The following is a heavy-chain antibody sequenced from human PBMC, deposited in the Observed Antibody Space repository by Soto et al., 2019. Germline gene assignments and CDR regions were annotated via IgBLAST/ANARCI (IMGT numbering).Heavy chain of an antibody. D-gene: IGHD3-10*01. V-gene: IGHV4-30-4*01. CDR1: GGSISSGDYY. CDR3: ARNGRSGNYYYYGMDV. Sequence: PSETLSLTCTVSGGSISSGDYYWSWIRQPPGKGLEWIGYIYYSGSTYYNPSLKSRVTISVDTSKNQFSLKLSSVTAADTAVYYCARNGRSGNYYYYGMDVWGQGTTVTSP. J-gene: IGHJ6*02. CDR2: IYYSGST.